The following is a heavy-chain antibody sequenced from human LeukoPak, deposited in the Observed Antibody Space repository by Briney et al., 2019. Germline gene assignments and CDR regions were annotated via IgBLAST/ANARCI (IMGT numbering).Heavy chain of an antibody. V-gene: IGHV3-23*01. Sequence: GGSLRLSCAASGFTFSSYAMSWVRQAPGKGLEWVSAISGSGGSTYYADSVKGRFTISRHNSKNTLYLQMNSLRAEDTAVYYCASLSSGWTNYYYYGMDVWGQGTTVTVSS. CDR2: ISGSGGST. J-gene: IGHJ6*02. CDR1: GFTFSSYA. CDR3: ASLSSGWTNYYYYGMDV. D-gene: IGHD6-19*01.